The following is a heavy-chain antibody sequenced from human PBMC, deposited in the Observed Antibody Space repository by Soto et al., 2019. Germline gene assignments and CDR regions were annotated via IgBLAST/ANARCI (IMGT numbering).Heavy chain of an antibody. CDR3: ANDPPPRNDSSGYYPQGPWPYYFDY. V-gene: IGHV3-23*01. J-gene: IGHJ4*02. D-gene: IGHD3-22*01. CDR2: ISGSGGST. Sequence: GGSLRLSCAASGFTFSSYAMSWVRQAPGKGLEWVSAISGSGGSTYYASSVKGRFTISRDNSKNTLYLQMNSRRAEDTAVYYCANDPPPRNDSSGYYPQGPWPYYFDYWGQGTLVTVSS. CDR1: GFTFSSYA.